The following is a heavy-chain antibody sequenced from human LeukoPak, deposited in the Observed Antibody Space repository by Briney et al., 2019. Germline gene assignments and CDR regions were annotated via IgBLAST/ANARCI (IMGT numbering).Heavy chain of an antibody. J-gene: IGHJ6*02. Sequence: PAGGSLRLSCAASGFTFNTYGMNWVRQAPGKGLEWVAIIWYDGSDKYYAESVKGRFTISRDNSKNTMYLQVNSLRAEDTAVYYCARVGCTGGSCLAYNYYAMDVWGQGTMVTVSS. CDR1: GFTFNTYG. CDR3: ARVGCTGGSCLAYNYYAMDV. D-gene: IGHD2-15*01. V-gene: IGHV3-33*01. CDR2: IWYDGSDK.